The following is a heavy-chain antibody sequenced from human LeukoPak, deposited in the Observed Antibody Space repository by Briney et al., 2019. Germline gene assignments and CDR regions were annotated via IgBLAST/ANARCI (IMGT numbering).Heavy chain of an antibody. D-gene: IGHD6-13*01. CDR1: GYTFTSYD. J-gene: IGHJ4*02. CDR2: MDPNSGNT. V-gene: IGHV1-8*01. Sequence: ASVKVSCKASGYTFTSYDINWVRQATGQGLEWMGWMDPNSGNTGYAQKLQGRVTMTRNTSISTAYMELSSLRSEDTAVYYCPRGQVAAAGTDYWGQGTLVTVSS. CDR3: PRGQVAAAGTDY.